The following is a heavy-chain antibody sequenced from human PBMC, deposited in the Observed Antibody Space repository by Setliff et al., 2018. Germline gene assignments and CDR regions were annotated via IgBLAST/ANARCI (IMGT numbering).Heavy chain of an antibody. CDR1: GASVTSFDYY. CDR2: ISHGVST. J-gene: IGHJ4*02. CDR3: ARTHCTTTSCFYFHY. Sequence: SETLSLTCTVSGASVTSFDYYWTWIRQSPGKGLEYIGHISHGVSTSYSPSLKSRLSISADTSKNQFSLKLTSVTAADTAVYYCARTHCTTTSCFYFHYWGQGALVTV. D-gene: IGHD2-2*01. V-gene: IGHV4-30-4*01.